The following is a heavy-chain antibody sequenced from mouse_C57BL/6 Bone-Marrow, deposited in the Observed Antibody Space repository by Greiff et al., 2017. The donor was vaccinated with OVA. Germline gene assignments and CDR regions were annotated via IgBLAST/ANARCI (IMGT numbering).Heavy chain of an antibody. CDR3: ARLGSNFYYFDY. J-gene: IGHJ2*01. CDR2: IYPRSGNT. D-gene: IGHD2-5*01. V-gene: IGHV1-81*01. Sequence: VQLQQSGAELARPGASVKLSCKASGYTFTSYGISWVKQRTGQGLEWIGEIYPRSGNTYYNEKFKGKATLTADKSSSTAYMELRSLTSEDSAVYFCARLGSNFYYFDYWGQGTTLTVSS. CDR1: GYTFTSYG.